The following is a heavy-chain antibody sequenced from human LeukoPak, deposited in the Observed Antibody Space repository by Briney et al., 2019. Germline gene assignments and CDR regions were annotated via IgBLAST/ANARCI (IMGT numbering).Heavy chain of an antibody. Sequence: GGSLRLSCAASGFTFSSYGMHWVRQAPGKGLEWVAFIRYDGSNKYYADSVKGRFTISRDNSKNTLYLQMNSLRAEDTAVYYCAKDQEWRSSGWYSWFDPWGQGTLGTVSS. D-gene: IGHD6-19*01. CDR3: AKDQEWRSSGWYSWFDP. CDR1: GFTFSSYG. J-gene: IGHJ5*02. V-gene: IGHV3-30*02. CDR2: IRYDGSNK.